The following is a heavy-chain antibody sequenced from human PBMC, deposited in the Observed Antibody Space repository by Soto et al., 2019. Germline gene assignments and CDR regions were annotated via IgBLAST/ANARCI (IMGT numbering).Heavy chain of an antibody. CDR3: ARTQDSSSWYSKYYFDY. CDR2: IIPIFGTA. J-gene: IGHJ4*02. V-gene: IGHV1-69*01. Sequence: QVQLVQSGAAVKKPGSSVKVSCKASGGTFSSYAISWVRQAPGQGLEWMGGIIPIFGTANYAQQFQGRVTITADESTSTAYMELSSLRSEDTAVYYCARTQDSSSWYSKYYFDYWGQGTLVTVSS. CDR1: GGTFSSYA. D-gene: IGHD6-13*01.